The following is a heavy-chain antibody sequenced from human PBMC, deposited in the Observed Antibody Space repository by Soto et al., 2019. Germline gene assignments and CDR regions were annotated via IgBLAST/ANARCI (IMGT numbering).Heavy chain of an antibody. CDR1: GFTVSSNY. Sequence: EVQLVESGGGLIQPGGSLRLSCAASGFTVSSNYMSWVRQAPGKGLEWVSVIYSGGSTYYADSVKGRFTISRDNSKNTLYLKMNSLRAEDTAVYYCARSGYERTTLYGMDVWGQGTTVTVSS. D-gene: IGHD5-12*01. J-gene: IGHJ6*02. CDR2: IYSGGST. CDR3: ARSGYERTTLYGMDV. V-gene: IGHV3-53*01.